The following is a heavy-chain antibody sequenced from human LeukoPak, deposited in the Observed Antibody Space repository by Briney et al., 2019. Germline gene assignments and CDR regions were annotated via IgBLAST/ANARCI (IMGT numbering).Heavy chain of an antibody. CDR3: ARDDGLGYCSGGTCQGRFDY. V-gene: IGHV3-53*01. CDR2: IYSGDNA. J-gene: IGHJ4*02. CDR1: GFSVGTKY. D-gene: IGHD2-15*01. Sequence: GGSLRLSCAASGFSVGTKYMAWVRQAPGKGLEWVSVIYSGDNAYYADSVKGRFSIFRDTPKNTVYLQMNSLRGEDTAVYYCARDDGLGYCSGGTCQGRFDYWGQGTLVTVSS.